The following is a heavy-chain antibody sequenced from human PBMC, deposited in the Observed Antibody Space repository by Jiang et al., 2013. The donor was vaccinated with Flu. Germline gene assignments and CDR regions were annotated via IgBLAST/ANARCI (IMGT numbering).Heavy chain of an antibody. CDR2: ISYDGSNK. CDR1: GFTFSSYG. Sequence: VQLLESGGGVVQPGRSLRLSCAASGFTFSSYGMHWVRQAPGKGLEWVAVISYDGSNKYYADSVKGRFTISRDNSKNTLYLQMNSLRAEDTAVYYCAKGRSVIQLWFNWFDP. J-gene: IGHJ5*02. D-gene: IGHD5-18*01. V-gene: IGHV3-30*18. CDR3: AKGRSVIQLWFNWFDP.